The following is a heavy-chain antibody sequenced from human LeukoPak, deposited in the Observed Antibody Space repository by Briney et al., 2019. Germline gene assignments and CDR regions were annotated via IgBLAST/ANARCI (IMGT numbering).Heavy chain of an antibody. CDR2: IIPILGIA. V-gene: IGHV1-69*04. J-gene: IGHJ4*02. Sequence: SVKVSCKASGGTFSSYAISWVRQAPGQGLEWMGRIIPILGIANYAQKFQGRVTITADKSTSTAYMELSSLRSEDTAVYYCARGGYSGPTNYDYWGQGTLVTVSS. D-gene: IGHD5-12*01. CDR1: GGTFSSYA. CDR3: ARGGYSGPTNYDY.